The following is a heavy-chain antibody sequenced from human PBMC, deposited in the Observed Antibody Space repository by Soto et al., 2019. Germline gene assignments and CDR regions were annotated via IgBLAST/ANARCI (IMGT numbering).Heavy chain of an antibody. CDR1: GFTFSSYA. CDR2: ISYDGSNK. Sequence: PGGSLRLSCAASGFTFSSYAMHWVRQAPGKGLEWVAVISYDGSNKYYADSVKGRFTISRDNSKNTLYLQMNSLRAEDTAVYYCARSPWGGSYPFYYYYYGMDVWGQGTTVTVYS. CDR3: ARSPWGGSYPFYYYYYGMDV. J-gene: IGHJ6*02. V-gene: IGHV3-30-3*01. D-gene: IGHD1-26*01.